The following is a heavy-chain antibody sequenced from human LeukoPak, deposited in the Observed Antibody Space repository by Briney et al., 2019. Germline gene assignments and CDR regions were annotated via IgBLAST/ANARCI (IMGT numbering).Heavy chain of an antibody. J-gene: IGHJ4*02. CDR2: IKQDGSEK. CDR1: GFTFSSYW. CDR3: ARDRPFYYGSGSYLDY. D-gene: IGHD3-10*01. V-gene: IGHV3-7*01. Sequence: PGGFLRLSCAASGFTFSSYWMSWVRQAPGKGLEWVANIKQDGSEKYYVDSVKGRFTISRDNAKNSLYLQMNSLRAEDTAVYYCARDRPFYYGSGSYLDYWGQGTLVTVSS.